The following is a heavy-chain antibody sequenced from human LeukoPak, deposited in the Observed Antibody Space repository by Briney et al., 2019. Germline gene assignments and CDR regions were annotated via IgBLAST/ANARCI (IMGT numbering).Heavy chain of an antibody. V-gene: IGHV1-18*01. CDR2: ISPHNGNA. D-gene: IGHD4-23*01. CDR1: GYTFSSYG. Sequence: ASVKVSCKASGYTFSSYGISWVRQAPGQGLEWMGWISPHNGNAIYVQKFQGRLTMTTDTSTNTASMELRSLRADDTAVYYCAIKPKSYGGSHDAFDIWGQGTMVTVSS. J-gene: IGHJ3*02. CDR3: AIKPKSYGGSHDAFDI.